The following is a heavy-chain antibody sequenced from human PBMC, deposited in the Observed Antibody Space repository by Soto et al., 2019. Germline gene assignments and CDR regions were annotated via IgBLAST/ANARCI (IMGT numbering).Heavy chain of an antibody. CDR1: GGSISSYY. CDR3: ARLSSYDYVWGSYRYIDY. D-gene: IGHD3-16*02. J-gene: IGHJ4*02. V-gene: IGHV4-59*08. CDR2: IYYSGST. Sequence: SETLSLTCTVSGGSISSYYWSWIRQPPGKGLEWIGYIYYSGSTNYNPSLKSRVTISVDTSKNQFSLKLSSVTAADTAVYYCARLSSYDYVWGSYRYIDYWGQGTLVTVSS.